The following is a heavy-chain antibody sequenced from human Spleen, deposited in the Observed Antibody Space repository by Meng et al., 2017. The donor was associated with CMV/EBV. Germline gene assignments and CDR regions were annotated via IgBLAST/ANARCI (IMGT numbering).Heavy chain of an antibody. D-gene: IGHD1-7*01. CDR3: ARGRSGTYRWNSRDHGMDV. Sequence: FSGYYWTWIRRPPGKGLEWIGESNHSGSTNYNAFLKSRVTISVDTSKNQFSLKLGSVTAADTAVYWCARGRSGTYRWNSRDHGMDVWGQGTTVTVSS. J-gene: IGHJ6*02. CDR2: SNHSGST. CDR1: FSGYY. V-gene: IGHV4-34*01.